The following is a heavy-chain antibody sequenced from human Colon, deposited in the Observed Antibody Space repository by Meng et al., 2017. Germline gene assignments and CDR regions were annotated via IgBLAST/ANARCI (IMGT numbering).Heavy chain of an antibody. CDR1: GGSISSNW. J-gene: IGHJ4*02. D-gene: IGHD3/OR15-3a*01. V-gene: IGHV4-4*02. CDR3: ARHISILGQRGFDY. CDR2: FFHTGRT. Sequence: GTGPGLGKPSGTLSLTCAVPGGSISSNWWSWVRQPPGKGLEWIGEFFHTGRTNYDPSLKSRVTISVDKSNNQFSLKLTSVTAADTAVYYCARHISILGQRGFDYWGQGTLVTVSS.